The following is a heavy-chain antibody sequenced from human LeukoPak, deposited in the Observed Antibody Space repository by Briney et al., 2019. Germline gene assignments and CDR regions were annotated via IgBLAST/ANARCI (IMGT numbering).Heavy chain of an antibody. V-gene: IGHV5-51*01. J-gene: IGHJ4*02. Sequence: GESLKISCKCSGYTFTTYWIGWVRQMPGKGLGWMGIIYPGDSDPRYSPSFQGQVTISADKSISTAYLQWSSLKASDSAMYYCVRHGLGSSWFGFDYWGQGTLVTVSS. CDR2: IYPGDSDP. CDR1: GYTFTTYW. D-gene: IGHD6-13*01. CDR3: VRHGLGSSWFGFDY.